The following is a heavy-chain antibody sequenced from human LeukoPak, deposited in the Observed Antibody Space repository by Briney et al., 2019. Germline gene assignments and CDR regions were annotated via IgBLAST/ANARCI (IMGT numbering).Heavy chain of an antibody. Sequence: ASVKVSCKASGYTFTSYYMHWVRQAPGQGLEWMGIINPSGGSTSYAQKFQGRVTMTRDMSTSTVYMELSSLRSEDTAVYYCARENYYDSSGWGAHKGFDYWGQGTLVTVSS. D-gene: IGHD3-22*01. CDR1: GYTFTSYY. J-gene: IGHJ4*02. V-gene: IGHV1-46*01. CDR2: INPSGGST. CDR3: ARENYYDSSGWGAHKGFDY.